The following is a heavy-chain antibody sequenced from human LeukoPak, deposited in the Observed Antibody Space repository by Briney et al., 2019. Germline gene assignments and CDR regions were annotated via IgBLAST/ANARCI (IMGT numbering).Heavy chain of an antibody. CDR3: ARDSSGWYLFDY. D-gene: IGHD6-19*01. CDR2: IRYDGSNK. J-gene: IGHJ4*02. Sequence: GGSLRLSCAASGFSFRSYGMHWVRQAPGKGLEWVAFIRYDGSNKYYADSVKGRFTISRDNSKNTLYLQMNSLRAEDTAVYYCARDSSGWYLFDYWGQGTLVTVSS. CDR1: GFSFRSYG. V-gene: IGHV3-30*02.